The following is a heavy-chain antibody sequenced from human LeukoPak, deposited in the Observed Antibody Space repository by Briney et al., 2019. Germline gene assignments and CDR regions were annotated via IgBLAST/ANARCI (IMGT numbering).Heavy chain of an antibody. Sequence: GSLRLSCPASGFTFSSYAMSWVRQAPGKGLEWVSGISRSAETTHYADSVKGRFTISRDNSRNSLFLQMSSLRAEDTALYYCAKETADWPRNRMFDFWGQGTPVTVSS. D-gene: IGHD1-14*01. V-gene: IGHV3-23*01. CDR3: AKETADWPRNRMFDF. CDR1: GFTFSSYA. J-gene: IGHJ4*02. CDR2: ISRSAETT.